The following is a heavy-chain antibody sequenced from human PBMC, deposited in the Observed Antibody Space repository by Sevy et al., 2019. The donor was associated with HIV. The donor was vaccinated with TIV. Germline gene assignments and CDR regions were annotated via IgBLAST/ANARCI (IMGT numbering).Heavy chain of an antibody. D-gene: IGHD2-2*01. CDR1: VDSFNGHY. J-gene: IGHJ4*03. Sequence: SETLSLTCAVYVDSFNGHYWSWVRQGPGRGLEWIGEVDHTGNINYNPAFDNRLAISVNRPKNQFSLNLTSLTAADTAVYYCAREPIEAVGRSYFDVWGHGNRVTVSS. CDR2: VDHTGNI. CDR3: AREPIEAVGRSYFDV. V-gene: IGHV4-34*01.